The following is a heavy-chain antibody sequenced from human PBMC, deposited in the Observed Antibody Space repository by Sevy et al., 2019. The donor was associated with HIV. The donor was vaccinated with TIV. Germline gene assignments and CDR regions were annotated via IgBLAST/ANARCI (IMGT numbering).Heavy chain of an antibody. CDR3: ARDPRGHGWFFYFDS. D-gene: IGHD2-15*01. CDR1: GGSISNYY. J-gene: IGHJ4*02. CDR2: ISYPGST. Sequence: SETLSLTCTVSGGSISNYYWSWIRQPPGKGLEWIGYISYPGSTNYNPSLKSRLTISLDTSRNQFSLKLSSVTAADTAIYYCARDPRGHGWFFYFDSWGQGTPVTVSS. V-gene: IGHV4-59*01.